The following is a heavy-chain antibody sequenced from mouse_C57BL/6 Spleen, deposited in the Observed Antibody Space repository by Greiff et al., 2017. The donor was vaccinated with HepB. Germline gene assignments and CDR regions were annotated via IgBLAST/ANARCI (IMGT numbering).Heavy chain of an antibody. CDR1: GYTFTSYT. CDR2: INPSSGYT. V-gene: IGHV1-4*01. J-gene: IGHJ4*01. CDR3: ARLGDADYAMYS. D-gene: IGHD2-13*01. Sequence: QVQLQQSGAELARPGASVKMSCKASGYTFTSYTMHWVKQRPGQGLEWIGYINPSSGYTKYNQKFKDKATLTADKSSSTAYMQLSSLTSEDSAVYYFARLGDADYAMYSWGQGTSVTVSS.